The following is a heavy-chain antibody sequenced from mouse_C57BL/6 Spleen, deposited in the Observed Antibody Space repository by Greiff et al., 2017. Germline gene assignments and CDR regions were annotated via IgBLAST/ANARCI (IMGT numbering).Heavy chain of an antibody. CDR3: ARGYYGYDFDY. V-gene: IGHV5-16*01. D-gene: IGHD2-2*01. CDR2: INYDGSST. J-gene: IGHJ2*01. CDR1: GFTFSDYY. Sequence: EVQLVESEGGLVQPGSSMKLSCTASGFTFSDYYMAWVRQVPEKGLEWVANINYDGSSTYYLDSLKSRFIISRDNAKNILYLQMSSLESEDTATYYCARGYYGYDFDYWGQGTTLTVSS.